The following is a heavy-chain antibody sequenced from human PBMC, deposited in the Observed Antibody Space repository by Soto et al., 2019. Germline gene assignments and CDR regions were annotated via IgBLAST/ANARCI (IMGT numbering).Heavy chain of an antibody. CDR1: GGSLSGYY. Sequence: QVQLQQWGAGLLKPSETLSLTCAVYGGSLSGYYWNWIRQPPGKGLEWIGEINHSGSTNYNPSLKSRVTISVDTSKNQFSLKLSSMTAADTAVYYCARGVYCSSTSCYWGMDVWGQGTTVTVSS. V-gene: IGHV4-34*01. J-gene: IGHJ6*02. CDR3: ARGVYCSSTSCYWGMDV. CDR2: INHSGST. D-gene: IGHD2-2*01.